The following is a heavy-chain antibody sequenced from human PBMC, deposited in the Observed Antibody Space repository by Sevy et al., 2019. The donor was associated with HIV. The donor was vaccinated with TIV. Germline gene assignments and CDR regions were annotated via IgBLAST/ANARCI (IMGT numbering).Heavy chain of an antibody. Sequence: GGSLRLSCTASGFTFGDYAMSWFRQAPGKGLEWVGFIRSKAYGGTTEYAASVKGRFTISRDDSKSIAYLQMNSLKTEDTAVYYSTRVPNSYYDILTGYMKTHYFDYWGQGTLVTVSS. D-gene: IGHD3-9*01. J-gene: IGHJ4*02. CDR3: TRVPNSYYDILTGYMKTHYFDY. V-gene: IGHV3-49*03. CDR2: IRSKAYGGTT. CDR1: GFTFGDYA.